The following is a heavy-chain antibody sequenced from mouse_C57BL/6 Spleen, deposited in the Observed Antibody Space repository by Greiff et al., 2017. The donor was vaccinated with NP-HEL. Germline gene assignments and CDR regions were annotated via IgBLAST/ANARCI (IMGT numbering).Heavy chain of an antibody. V-gene: IGHV3-8*01. CDR1: GYSITSDY. Sequence: EVQLVESGPGLAKPSQTLSLTCSVTGYSITSDYWNWIRKFPGNKLEYMGYISYSGSTYYNPSLKSRISITRDTSKNQYYLQLNSVTTEDTATYYCARSEDLLYQRGYFDVWGTGTTVTVSS. CDR2: ISYSGST. CDR3: ARSEDLLYQRGYFDV. D-gene: IGHD2-1*01. J-gene: IGHJ1*03.